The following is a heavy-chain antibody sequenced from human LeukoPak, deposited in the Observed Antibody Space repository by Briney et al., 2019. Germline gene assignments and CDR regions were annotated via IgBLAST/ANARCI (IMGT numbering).Heavy chain of an antibody. CDR3: AREGGLLTTGQYYYCLDV. Sequence: PSVKVSCKASGYTFTDYYFHWVRQAPGQGLEWMGWINPVSGGTKYAQKFQGRVTMTRDTSVTTAYMELSRLRSDDTAIYYCAREGGLLTTGQYYYCLDVWGKGTTVTVSS. J-gene: IGHJ6*03. CDR1: GYTFTDYY. D-gene: IGHD3-9*01. CDR2: INPVSGGT. V-gene: IGHV1-2*02.